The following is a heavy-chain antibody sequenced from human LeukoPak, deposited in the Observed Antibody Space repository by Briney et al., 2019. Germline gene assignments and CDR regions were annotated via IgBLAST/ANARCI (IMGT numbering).Heavy chain of an antibody. CDR3: AKLSGSYYYYYYYMDV. V-gene: IGHV3-23*01. Sequence: PGGSLRLFCTASGFTFSSYAVSWVRQAPGKGLEWVSAISDSGGSTYYADSVKGRFTISRDNSKNTLYLQMNSLRAEDTAVYYCAKLSGSYYYYYYYMDVWGKGTTVTVSS. D-gene: IGHD1-26*01. CDR1: GFTFSSYA. J-gene: IGHJ6*03. CDR2: ISDSGGST.